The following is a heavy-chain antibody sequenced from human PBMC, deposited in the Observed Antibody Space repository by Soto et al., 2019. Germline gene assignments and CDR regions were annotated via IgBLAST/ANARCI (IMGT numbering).Heavy chain of an antibody. CDR3: AREGNYYDSSGTLYGMDV. J-gene: IGHJ6*02. CDR1: GFTFSSYW. Sequence: PGGSLRLSCAASGFTFSSYWMSWVRQAPGKGLEWVANIKQDGSEKYYVDSVKGRFTISRDNAKNSLYLQMNSLRAEDTAVYYCAREGNYYDSSGTLYGMDVWGQGTTVTVSS. V-gene: IGHV3-7*05. CDR2: IKQDGSEK. D-gene: IGHD3-22*01.